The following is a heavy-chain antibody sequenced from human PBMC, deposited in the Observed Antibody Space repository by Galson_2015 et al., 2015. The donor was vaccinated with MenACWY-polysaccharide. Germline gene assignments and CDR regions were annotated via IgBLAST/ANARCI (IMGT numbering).Heavy chain of an antibody. CDR1: GFSFSTNG. D-gene: IGHD6-13*01. CDR2: SGSGGGL. CDR3: AKVGPRSCWTMGIDY. V-gene: IGHV3-23*01. J-gene: IGHJ4*02. Sequence: SLRLSCAASGFSFSTNGMSWVRQAPGRGLEWVSGSGSGGGLYYADSVKGRFTVSRDNSKNTLYLQMNNLRAEDTAVYYCAKVGPRSCWTMGIDYWGQGTLVTVSS.